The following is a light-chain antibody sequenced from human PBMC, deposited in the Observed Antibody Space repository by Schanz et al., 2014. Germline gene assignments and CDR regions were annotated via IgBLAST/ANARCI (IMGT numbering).Light chain of an antibody. CDR1: SSDVGGYNF. Sequence: QSALTQPASVSGSPGQSITISCTGTSSDVGGYNFVSWYQQHPGTAPKLMIYDVNYRPSGVSNRFSGSKSGNTASLTISGLQAEDEADYYCSSYTGSSTLVFGTGTKLTVL. J-gene: IGLJ1*01. CDR2: DVN. V-gene: IGLV2-14*03. CDR3: SSYTGSSTLV.